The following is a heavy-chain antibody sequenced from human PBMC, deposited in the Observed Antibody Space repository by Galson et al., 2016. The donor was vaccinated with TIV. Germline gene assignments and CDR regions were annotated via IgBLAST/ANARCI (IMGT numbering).Heavy chain of an antibody. CDR3: AKDRNTAMDTYYWYYGMDV. CDR1: GYKFTAYY. Sequence: SVKVSCKASGYKFTAYYLYWVRQAPGQGLEWMGLINPGGGGTTYAQKFEGRVTITADESTSTAYMELSSLRSEDTAIYYCAKDRNTAMDTYYWYYGMDVWGQGTTVTVSS. CDR2: INPGGGGT. D-gene: IGHD5-18*01. J-gene: IGHJ6*02. V-gene: IGHV1-46*01.